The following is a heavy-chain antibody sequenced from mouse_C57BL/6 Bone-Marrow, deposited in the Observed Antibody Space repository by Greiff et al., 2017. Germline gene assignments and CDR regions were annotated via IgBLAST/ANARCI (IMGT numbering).Heavy chain of an antibody. Sequence: EVQRVESVAELVRPGASVKLSCTASGFTIKNTYMHWVKQRPEQGLEWIGRIDPANGNTKYAPKFQGKATITADTSSNTAYLQLSSLTSEDTAIYYCAVMVTSAYWGQGTLVTVSA. J-gene: IGHJ3*01. CDR1: GFTIKNTY. CDR3: AVMVTSAY. CDR2: IDPANGNT. V-gene: IGHV14-3*01. D-gene: IGHD2-2*01.